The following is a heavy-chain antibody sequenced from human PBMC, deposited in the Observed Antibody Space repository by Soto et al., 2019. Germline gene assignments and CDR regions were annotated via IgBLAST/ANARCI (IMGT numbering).Heavy chain of an antibody. D-gene: IGHD1-26*01. CDR1: GGSMSNYY. CDR3: ARGYSPALGAPWARVNWFVP. V-gene: IGHV4-59*01. CDR2: IYYIGST. Sequence: PSETLSLTCTVSGGSMSNYYWSWIRQPPGKGLEWIGYIYYIGSTNYNPSLKSRVTMSVDTSRNQLSLNLTYVTAADTAVYYCARGYSPALGAPWARVNWFVPWGQGTPVPVYS. J-gene: IGHJ5*02.